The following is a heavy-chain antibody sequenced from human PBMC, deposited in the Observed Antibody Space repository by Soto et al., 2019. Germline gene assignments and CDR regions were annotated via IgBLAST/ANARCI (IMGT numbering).Heavy chain of an antibody. CDR1: GYSFTNYW. J-gene: IGHJ5*02. Sequence: GESLKIACKGSGYSFTNYWIGWVRQMPGKGLEWMGMIYPDDSDTKYSPSFQGQVTFSADKSINTAYLQWSSLKASDTAIYYCARLEWLSLAAWFDPWGQGTLVTVSS. V-gene: IGHV5-51*01. CDR3: ARLEWLSLAAWFDP. CDR2: IYPDDSDT. D-gene: IGHD3-3*01.